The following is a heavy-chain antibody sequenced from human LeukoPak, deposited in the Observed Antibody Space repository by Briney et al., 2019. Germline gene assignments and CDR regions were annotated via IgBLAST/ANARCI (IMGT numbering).Heavy chain of an antibody. Sequence: ASVKVSCKASGYTFTGYYMHWVRQAPGQGLEWMGWVNPNSGGTNYAQKFQGRVTMTRGTSISTAYMELSRLRSDDTAVYYCAGVGDTGNWNELWGQGTLVTVSS. D-gene: IGHD2-21*01. CDR3: AGVGDTGNWNEL. J-gene: IGHJ5*02. V-gene: IGHV1-2*02. CDR1: GYTFTGYY. CDR2: VNPNSGGT.